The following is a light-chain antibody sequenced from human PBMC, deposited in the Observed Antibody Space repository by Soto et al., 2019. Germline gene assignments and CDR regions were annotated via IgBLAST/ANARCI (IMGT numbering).Light chain of an antibody. Sequence: DIVMTQSPDSLAVSLGERATINCKSSQSVLYSSNNKNYLAWYQQKPGQPPKLLIYWASTRESGVPDRFSGSGSGTDFTLNISSLQAEDVAVYYCQQSKTFGQGTKVEIK. CDR1: QSVLYSSNNKNY. CDR3: QQSKT. J-gene: IGKJ1*01. CDR2: WAS. V-gene: IGKV4-1*01.